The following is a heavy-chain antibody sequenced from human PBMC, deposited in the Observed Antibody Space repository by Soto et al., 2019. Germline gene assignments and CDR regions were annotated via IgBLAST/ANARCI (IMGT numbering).Heavy chain of an antibody. CDR2: MNPNSGNT. J-gene: IGHJ6*03. Sequence: ASVKVSCKASGCTFTSYDINWVRQATGQGLEWMGWMNPNSGNTGYAQKFQGRVTMTRNTSISTAYMELSSLRSEDTAVYYCAIGGGDYYYYYMDVWGKGTTVTVSS. D-gene: IGHD3-16*01. V-gene: IGHV1-8*01. CDR3: AIGGGDYYYYYMDV. CDR1: GCTFTSYD.